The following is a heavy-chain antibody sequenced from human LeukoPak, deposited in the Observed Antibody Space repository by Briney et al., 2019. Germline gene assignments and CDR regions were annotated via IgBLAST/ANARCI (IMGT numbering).Heavy chain of an antibody. CDR3: ARAGNIGTVDY. CDR2: ISWNSGSI. J-gene: IGHJ4*02. Sequence: PGRSLRLSCAASGFTFDDYAMHWVRQAPGKGLEWVSGISWNSGSIGYADSVKGRFTTSRDNAKNSLYLQMNSLRAEDTALYYCARAGNIGTVDYWGQGTLVTVSS. CDR1: GFTFDDYA. V-gene: IGHV3-9*01. D-gene: IGHD4-23*01.